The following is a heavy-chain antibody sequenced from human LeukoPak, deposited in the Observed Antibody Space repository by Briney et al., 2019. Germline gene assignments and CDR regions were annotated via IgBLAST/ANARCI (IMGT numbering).Heavy chain of an antibody. Sequence: PGRSLRLSCAASGFTFSSYAMHWVRQAPGKGLEWVAVVSYDGSNKYYADSVKGRFTISRDNSKNTLYLQMNSLRAEDTAVYYCARDGDPIAYGGSGGDPGGYYYGMDVWGQGTLVTVSS. J-gene: IGHJ6*02. CDR2: VSYDGSNK. V-gene: IGHV3-30-3*01. CDR3: ARDGDPIAYGGSGGDPGGYYYGMDV. CDR1: GFTFSSYA. D-gene: IGHD2-21*02.